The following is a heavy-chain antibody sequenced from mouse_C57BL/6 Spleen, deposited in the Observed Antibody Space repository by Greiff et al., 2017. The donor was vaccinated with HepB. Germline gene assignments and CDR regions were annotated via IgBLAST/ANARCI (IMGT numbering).Heavy chain of an antibody. CDR1: GYSITSGYY. D-gene: IGHD2-2*01. V-gene: IGHV3-6*01. Sequence: EVQRVESGPGLVKPSQSLSLTCSVTGYSITSGYYWNWIRQFPGNKLEWMGYISYDGSNNYNPSLKNRISITRDTSKNQFFLKLNSVTTEDTATYYCARGHGYGGMDYWGQGTSVTVSS. CDR3: ARGHGYGGMDY. J-gene: IGHJ4*01. CDR2: ISYDGSN.